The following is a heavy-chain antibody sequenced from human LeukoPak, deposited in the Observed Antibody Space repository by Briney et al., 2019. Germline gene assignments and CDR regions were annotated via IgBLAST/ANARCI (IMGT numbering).Heavy chain of an antibody. D-gene: IGHD1-26*01. Sequence: ASVKVSCKASGYTFTNYAMTWVRQAPGQGLEWMGWISAYNGNTNYAQKLQGRVTMTTDTSTSTAYMELRSLRSDDTAVYYCARDWIVGAKMIDYWGQGTLVTVS. V-gene: IGHV1-18*01. CDR3: ARDWIVGAKMIDY. J-gene: IGHJ4*02. CDR2: ISAYNGNT. CDR1: GYTFTNYA.